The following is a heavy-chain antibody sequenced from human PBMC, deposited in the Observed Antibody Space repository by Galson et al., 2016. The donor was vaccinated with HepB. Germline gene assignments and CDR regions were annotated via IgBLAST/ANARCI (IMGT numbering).Heavy chain of an antibody. Sequence: SLRLSCAASGFTLSGYSMNWVRQAPGKGLEWVSSISSSSNYKYQADSLKGRFTISRDNAKNSLYLQMNSLRAEDTAVYYCARLDGYTSSYDQWGRGTLVTVSS. CDR3: ARLDGYTSSYDQ. J-gene: IGHJ4*02. V-gene: IGHV3-21*01. CDR1: GFTLSGYS. D-gene: IGHD5-24*01. CDR2: ISSSSNYK.